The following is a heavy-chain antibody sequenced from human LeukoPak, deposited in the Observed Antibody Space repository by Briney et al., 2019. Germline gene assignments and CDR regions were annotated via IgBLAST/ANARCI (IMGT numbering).Heavy chain of an antibody. V-gene: IGHV1-18*04. CDR2: ISAYNGNT. CDR1: GYTFTSYG. D-gene: IGHD3-10*01. Sequence: ASVKVSCKASGYTFTSYGISWVRQAPGQGLEWMGWISAYNGNTNYAQKLQGRVTMTTDTSTSTAYMELRSLRSDDTAVYYCARDRDYYGSGGYYSKIDYWGQGTLVTVSS. CDR3: ARDRDYYGSGGYYSKIDY. J-gene: IGHJ4*02.